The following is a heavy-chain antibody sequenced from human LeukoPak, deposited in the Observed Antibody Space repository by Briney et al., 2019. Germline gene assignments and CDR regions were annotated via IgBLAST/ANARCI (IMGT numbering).Heavy chain of an antibody. V-gene: IGHV3-23*01. CDR3: ARRIMGAIGFLDY. D-gene: IGHD1-26*01. CDR1: GFTVSSNH. J-gene: IGHJ4*02. Sequence: GGSLRLSCAASGFTVSSNHMSWVRQAPGKGLERVSAISDSGGSTYYADSVKGRFTFSRDNSKNTLFLQMNSLRAEDTAIYYCARRIMGAIGFLDYWGQGTLVTVSS. CDR2: ISDSGGST.